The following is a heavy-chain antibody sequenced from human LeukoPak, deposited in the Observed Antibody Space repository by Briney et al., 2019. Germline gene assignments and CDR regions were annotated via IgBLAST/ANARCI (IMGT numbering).Heavy chain of an antibody. V-gene: IGHV1-18*01. CDR1: GYTSTSYG. CDR3: ARDQHYYGSGSYAWGLLPPTFYYYYMDV. Sequence: ASVKVSCKASGYTSTSYGISWVRQAPGQGLEWMGWISAYNGNTNYAQKLQGRVTMTTDTSTSTAYMELRSLRSDDTAVYYCARDQHYYGSGSYAWGLLPPTFYYYYMDVWGKGTTVTVSS. J-gene: IGHJ6*03. D-gene: IGHD3-10*01. CDR2: ISAYNGNT.